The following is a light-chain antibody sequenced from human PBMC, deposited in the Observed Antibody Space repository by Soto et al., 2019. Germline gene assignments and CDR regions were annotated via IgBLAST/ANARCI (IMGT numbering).Light chain of an antibody. J-gene: IGKJ1*01. CDR1: QGIRND. Sequence: AIQLTQSPSSLSASVGDRVSITCRASQGIRNDLGWYQHKPGKAPKLLIHGASSLQSGVPSRLSGSASGTEFTLTISSLQPEDIASYYCLQDHSSPWTFGQGTKVEI. CDR3: LQDHSSPWT. V-gene: IGKV1-6*01. CDR2: GAS.